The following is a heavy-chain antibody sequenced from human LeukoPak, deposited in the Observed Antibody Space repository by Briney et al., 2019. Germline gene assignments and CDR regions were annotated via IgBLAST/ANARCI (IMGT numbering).Heavy chain of an antibody. CDR3: ARVQPAAGSAFDI. Sequence: PSETLSLTCTVSGGSISSGSYYWSWIRQPAGKGLEWIGRIYTSGSTNYNPSLKSRVTISVDTSKNQFSLKLSSVTAADTAVYYCARVQPAAGSAFDIWGQGTMVTVSS. J-gene: IGHJ3*02. CDR1: GGSISSGSYY. V-gene: IGHV4-61*02. CDR2: IYTSGST. D-gene: IGHD6-13*01.